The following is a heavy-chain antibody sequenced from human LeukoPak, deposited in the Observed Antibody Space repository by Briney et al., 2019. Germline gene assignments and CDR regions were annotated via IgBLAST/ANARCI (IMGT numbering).Heavy chain of an antibody. D-gene: IGHD3-22*01. CDR2: IYSGGST. Sequence: GGSLRLSCAASGFTVSSNYMSWVRQAPGKGLEWVSVIYSGGSTYYADSVKGRFTISRDNSKNTLYLQMNSLRAEDTAVYYCATSLAASPPRYYYDSSGYEAFDIWGQGTMVTVSS. J-gene: IGHJ3*02. V-gene: IGHV3-53*01. CDR1: GFTVSSNY. CDR3: ATSLAASPPRYYYDSSGYEAFDI.